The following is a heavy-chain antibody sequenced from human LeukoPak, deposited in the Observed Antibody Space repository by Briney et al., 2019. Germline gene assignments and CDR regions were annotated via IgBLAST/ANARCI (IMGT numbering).Heavy chain of an antibody. CDR1: GFTFSSYA. CDR3: ARGGLRYFDWFDY. Sequence: GGSLRLSCAASGFTFSSYAMHWVRQAPGKGLEWVAVISYDGSNKYYADSVKGRFTISRDNSKNTLYLQMNSLRAEDTAVYYCARGGLRYFDWFDYWGQGTLVTVSS. V-gene: IGHV3-30*04. J-gene: IGHJ4*02. CDR2: ISYDGSNK. D-gene: IGHD3-9*01.